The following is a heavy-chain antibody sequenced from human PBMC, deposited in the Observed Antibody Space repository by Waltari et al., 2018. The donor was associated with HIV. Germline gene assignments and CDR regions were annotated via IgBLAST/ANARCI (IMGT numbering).Heavy chain of an antibody. Sequence: QVHLQESRPGLVRPSETLSLTCSVSRDSVTRGDRDWSWIRQPPGEGMGWIGYIFYNEITLPLNYNPSLKSRVTISVATSRNHVSMNLTSVTAADAAVYFCACGRILTSYRGSDYFYGLDVWGQGTSVAVSS. V-gene: IGHV4-61*03. D-gene: IGHD3-9*01. J-gene: IGHJ6*02. CDR1: RDSVTRGDRD. CDR3: ACGRILTSYRGSDYFYGLDV. CDR2: IFYNEITLPL.